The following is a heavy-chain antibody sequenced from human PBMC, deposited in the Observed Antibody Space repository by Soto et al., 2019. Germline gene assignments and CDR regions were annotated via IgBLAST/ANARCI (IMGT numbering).Heavy chain of an antibody. CDR1: GGTFSSYA. CDR2: IIPIFGTA. CDR3: ARGGYYGSGSHSAFDI. Sequence: QVQLVQSGAEVQKPGSSVKVSCKASGGTFSSYAISWVRQAPGQGLEWMGGIIPIFGTANYAQKFQGRVTITADESTSTAYMELSSLRSEDTAVYYCARGGYYGSGSHSAFDIWGQGTMVTVSS. J-gene: IGHJ3*02. V-gene: IGHV1-69*01. D-gene: IGHD3-10*01.